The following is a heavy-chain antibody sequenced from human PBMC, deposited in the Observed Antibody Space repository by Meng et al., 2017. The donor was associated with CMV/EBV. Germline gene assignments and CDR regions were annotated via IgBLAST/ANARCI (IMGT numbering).Heavy chain of an antibody. Sequence: GESLKISCAASGFTFSSYWMSWVRQAPGKGLEWVANIKQDGSEKYYVDSVKGRFTISRDNAKNSLYLQMNSLRAEDTAVYYCARDVVGAEAYFDYWGQGTTVTVSS. D-gene: IGHD1-26*01. CDR3: ARDVVGAEAYFDY. J-gene: IGHJ4*03. CDR2: IKQDGSEK. V-gene: IGHV3-7*01. CDR1: GFTFSSYW.